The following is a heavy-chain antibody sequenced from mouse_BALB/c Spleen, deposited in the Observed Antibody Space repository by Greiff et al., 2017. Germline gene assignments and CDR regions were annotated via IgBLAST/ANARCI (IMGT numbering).Heavy chain of an antibody. Sequence: EVQGVESGGGLVQPGGSRKLSCAASGFTFSSYGMHWVRQAPEKGLEWVAYISSGSSTIYYADTVKGRITISRDNPKNTLFLQMTSLRSEDTAMYYGARYATATYYFDYWGQGTTLTVSS. D-gene: IGHD1-2*01. CDR3: ARYATATYYFDY. V-gene: IGHV5-17*02. J-gene: IGHJ2*01. CDR1: GFTFSSYG. CDR2: ISSGSSTI.